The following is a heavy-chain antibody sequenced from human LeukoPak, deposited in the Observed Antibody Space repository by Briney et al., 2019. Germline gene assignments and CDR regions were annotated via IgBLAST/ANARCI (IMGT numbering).Heavy chain of an antibody. D-gene: IGHD3-22*01. Sequence: GGSLRLSCAASGFTFSSYGMHWVRQAPGKGLEWVAVISYDGSNKYYADSVKGRFTISRDNSKNTLYLQMNSLRAEDTAVYYCAKGSYDSSGYYFDYWGQGTLVTVSP. CDR1: GFTFSSYG. CDR2: ISYDGSNK. CDR3: AKGSYDSSGYYFDY. V-gene: IGHV3-30*18. J-gene: IGHJ4*02.